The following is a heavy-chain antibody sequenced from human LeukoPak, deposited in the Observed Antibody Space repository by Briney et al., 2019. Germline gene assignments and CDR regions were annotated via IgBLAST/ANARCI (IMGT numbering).Heavy chain of an antibody. Sequence: GESLKISCKGFGYIFANYWITWVRQMPGKGLEWMGRIDPRDSYSNYSPSFQGHVTISVDKSINTVYLHWNTLKPSDTAMYYCARLGEEWLVHNWFDPWGQGTLVTVSS. CDR3: ARLGEEWLVHNWFDP. CDR2: IDPRDSYS. CDR1: GYIFANYW. D-gene: IGHD6-19*01. V-gene: IGHV5-10-1*01. J-gene: IGHJ5*02.